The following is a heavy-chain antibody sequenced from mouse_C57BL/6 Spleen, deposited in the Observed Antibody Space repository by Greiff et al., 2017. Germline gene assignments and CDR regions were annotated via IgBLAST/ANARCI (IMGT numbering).Heavy chain of an antibody. Sequence: VQLQESGAELARPGASVKLSCKASGYTFTSYGISWVKQRTGQGLEWIGEIYPRSGNTSYNQKFKGKATLTADKSSSTAYMELRSLTSEDSAVYFCTRQKYSSGTLNDFDYWGQGTTLTVSS. CDR2: IYPRSGNT. CDR3: TRQKYSSGTLNDFDY. J-gene: IGHJ2*01. V-gene: IGHV1-81*01. D-gene: IGHD3-2*02. CDR1: GYTFTSYG.